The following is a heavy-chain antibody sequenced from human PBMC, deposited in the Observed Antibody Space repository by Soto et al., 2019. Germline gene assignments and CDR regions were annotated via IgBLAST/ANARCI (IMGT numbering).Heavy chain of an antibody. CDR2: FDPEDGET. J-gene: IGHJ4*02. CDR3: ATPGGSYYYDSSGYRPFDY. D-gene: IGHD3-22*01. Sequence: ASVKVSCKVSGYTLTELSMHWVRQAPGKGLEWMGGFDPEDGETIYAQKFQGRVTMTEDTSTDTAYMELSSLRSEDTAVYYCATPGGSYYYDSSGYRPFDYWGQGTLVTVSS. V-gene: IGHV1-24*01. CDR1: GYTLTELS.